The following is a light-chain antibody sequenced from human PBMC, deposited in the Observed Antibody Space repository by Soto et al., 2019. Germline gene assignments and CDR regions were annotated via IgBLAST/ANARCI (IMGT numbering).Light chain of an antibody. CDR1: QTIRTY. CDR3: QHRNNWPLT. CDR2: DAS. J-gene: IGKJ4*01. Sequence: EIVLTQSPATLSLSPGERATLSCRASQTIRTYLAWYQQRPGQAPRLLIYDASNRATDIPARFSGSGSGTDFTLTISSLAPEDVAVYYCQHRNNWPLTFGGGTKVEIK. V-gene: IGKV3-11*01.